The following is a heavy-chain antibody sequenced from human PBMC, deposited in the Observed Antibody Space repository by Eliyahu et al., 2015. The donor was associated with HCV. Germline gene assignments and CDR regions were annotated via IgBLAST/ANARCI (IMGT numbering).Heavy chain of an antibody. CDR1: GGSISSSSYY. J-gene: IGHJ5*02. D-gene: IGHD3-3*02. CDR3: GRISGRGRLWWFDL. Sequence: QEQLQESGPGLVKPSETLSLTCTVSGGSISSSSYYWGWVRQPPGKGLEWIVNINYRGAPPYNQSLKSRVTISVDTSKNHFSLNLSSVTAADAAVYFCGRISGRGRLWWFDLWGQGTLVTVSS. V-gene: IGHV4-39*02. CDR2: INYRGAP.